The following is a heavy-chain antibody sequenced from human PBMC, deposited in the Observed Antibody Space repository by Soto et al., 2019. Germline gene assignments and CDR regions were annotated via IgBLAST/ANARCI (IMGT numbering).Heavy chain of an antibody. Sequence: GGSLRLSCAASGFTFDDYAMHWVRQAPGKGLEWVSLISWDGGSTYYADSVKGRFTISRDNSKNSLYLQMNSLRAEDTALYYCAKDISRITMIVVGNRFYGMDVWGQGTTVTVSS. J-gene: IGHJ6*02. CDR1: GFTFDDYA. V-gene: IGHV3-43D*04. D-gene: IGHD3-22*01. CDR3: AKDISRITMIVVGNRFYGMDV. CDR2: ISWDGGST.